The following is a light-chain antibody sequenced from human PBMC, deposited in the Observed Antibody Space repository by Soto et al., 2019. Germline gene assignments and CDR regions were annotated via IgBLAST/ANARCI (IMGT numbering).Light chain of an antibody. Sequence: QSLLTQPPSVSGAPGQRVTISCTGSSSNIGAGYDVHWYQQLPGTAPRLLIYANSNRPSGVPDRFSGSKSYTSASLAITGLQAEDEADYYCQSYDSSLTAVVFGGGTKLTVL. J-gene: IGLJ2*01. V-gene: IGLV1-40*01. CDR2: ANS. CDR3: QSYDSSLTAVV. CDR1: SSNIGAGYD.